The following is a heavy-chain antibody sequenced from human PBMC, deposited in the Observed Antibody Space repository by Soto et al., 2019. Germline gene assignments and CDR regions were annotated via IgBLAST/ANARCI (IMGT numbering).Heavy chain of an antibody. CDR2: INPSGST. J-gene: IGHJ5*02. Sequence: PSETLSLTCAVYGGSFSVYYWRWIRQPPGKGLEWIGGINPSGSTNYNPSLKSRVTISVDTYKNQFSLKLSSVTAADTAVYYCARGRSLEQLWRLDPWGQGTLVTVSS. CDR1: GGSFSVYY. CDR3: ARGRSLEQLWRLDP. D-gene: IGHD5-18*01. V-gene: IGHV4-34*01.